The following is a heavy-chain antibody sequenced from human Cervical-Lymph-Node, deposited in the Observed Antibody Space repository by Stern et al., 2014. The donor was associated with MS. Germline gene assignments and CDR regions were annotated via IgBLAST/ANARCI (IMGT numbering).Heavy chain of an antibody. J-gene: IGHJ4*02. V-gene: IGHV3-11*01. D-gene: IGHD1-26*01. CDR3: ARGLPSF. CDR2: ISSNGTVI. Sequence: QVQLVESGGDLVKPGGSLRLSCAASGFNFSAYYMNWIRQARGKGLDGLSYISSNGTVIYYADSVKGRFIISRDNAKQSLYLQMNRLRAEDTAVYYCARGLPSFWGQGSLVTVSP. CDR1: GFNFSAYY.